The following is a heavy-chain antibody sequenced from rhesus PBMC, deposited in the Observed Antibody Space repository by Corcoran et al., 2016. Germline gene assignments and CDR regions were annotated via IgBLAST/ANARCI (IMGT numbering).Heavy chain of an antibody. CDR3: ARGGYSGSYYHFDY. CDR2: LTYSAIT. J-gene: IGHJ4*01. V-gene: IGHV4-65*01. D-gene: IGHD3-16*01. Sequence: QLQESGPGLVKHSETLSLPCAVSGGSLSRSNWWSWVRQPPRKGLEWIGYLTYSAITSYNPSLKSRVTISRDTPKNQFSLKLSSVTAADTAVYYCARGGYSGSYYHFDYWGQGVLVTVSS. CDR1: GGSLSRSNW.